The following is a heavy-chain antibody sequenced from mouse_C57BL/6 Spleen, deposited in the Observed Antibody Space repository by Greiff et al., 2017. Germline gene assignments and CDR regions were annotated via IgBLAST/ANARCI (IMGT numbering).Heavy chain of an antibody. CDR1: GYTFTSYW. Sequence: QVQLQQPGTELVKPGASVKLSCKASGYTFTSYWMHWVKQRPGQGLEWIGNITPSNGGTNYNQKFKGQAILTADKSSSPAYMELRSLPSEDSAVYYGTCRNNWTFAYWGQGTLVTVSA. CDR2: ITPSNGGT. D-gene: IGHD4-1*01. J-gene: IGHJ3*01. CDR3: TCRNNWTFAY. V-gene: IGHV1-53*01.